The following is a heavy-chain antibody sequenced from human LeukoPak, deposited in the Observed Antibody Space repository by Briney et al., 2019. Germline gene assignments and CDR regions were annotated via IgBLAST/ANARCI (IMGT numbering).Heavy chain of an antibody. CDR1: RYTFTDYY. J-gene: IGHJ4*02. V-gene: IGHV1-2*02. Sequence: ASVKVSCKASRYTFTDYYMHWVRQAPGQGLEWMGWINPNSGGTNYAQKFQGRVTMTRDTSIRTAYMELSSLRSDDTAMYCCASGASAFDYWGQGTLVTVSS. CDR3: ASGASAFDY. D-gene: IGHD3-16*01. CDR2: INPNSGGT.